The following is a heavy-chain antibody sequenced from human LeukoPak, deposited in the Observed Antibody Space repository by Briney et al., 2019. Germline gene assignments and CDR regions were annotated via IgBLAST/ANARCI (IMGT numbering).Heavy chain of an antibody. V-gene: IGHV3-7*03. CDR2: IKFDGNDK. J-gene: IGHJ3*02. CDR1: GFTFSNYW. Sequence: PGGSLRLSCAASGFTFSNYWMSWVRQAPGKGLEWVANIKFDGNDKFYVDSVKGRFTISRDNAKNLLYLQMNSLRAEDTALYYCAKLAHAYYYDSSGYYDDAFDIWGQGTMVTVSS. D-gene: IGHD3-22*01. CDR3: AKLAHAYYYDSSGYYDDAFDI.